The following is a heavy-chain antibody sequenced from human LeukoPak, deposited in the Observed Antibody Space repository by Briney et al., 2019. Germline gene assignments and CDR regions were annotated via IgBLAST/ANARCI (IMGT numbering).Heavy chain of an antibody. CDR1: GGSISSSSYY. J-gene: IGHJ4*02. CDR3: ARRDYGGNSGFDY. D-gene: IGHD4-23*01. Sequence: SETLSLTCTVSGGSISSSSYYWGWIRQPPGKGLEWIGSIYYSGSTYYNPSLKSRVTISVDPSKNQFSLKLSSVTAADTAIYYCARRDYGGNSGFDYWGKGTLVTVSS. V-gene: IGHV4-39*01. CDR2: IYYSGST.